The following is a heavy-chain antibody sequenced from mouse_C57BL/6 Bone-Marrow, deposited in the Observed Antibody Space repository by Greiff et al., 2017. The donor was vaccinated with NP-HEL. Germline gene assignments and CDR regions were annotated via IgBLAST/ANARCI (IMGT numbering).Heavy chain of an antibody. CDR3: ARYYYGSRGWYFDV. CDR1: GYTFTSYW. Sequence: QVQLKQPGADLVKPGASVKLSCKASGYTFTSYWMHWVKQRPGRGLEWIGRIDPNSGGTKFNEKFKTTATLTVDKPSSTAYMQLSSLTSDDSAVYYCARYYYGSRGWYFDVWGTGTTVTVSS. CDR2: IDPNSGGT. V-gene: IGHV1-72*01. D-gene: IGHD1-1*01. J-gene: IGHJ1*03.